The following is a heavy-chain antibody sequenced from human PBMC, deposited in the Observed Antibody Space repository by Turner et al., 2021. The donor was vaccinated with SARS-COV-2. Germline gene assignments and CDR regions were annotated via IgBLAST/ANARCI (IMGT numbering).Heavy chain of an antibody. CDR3: ATAPPYCPNSVCPNWFDP. Sequence: QVQLVQSGAEVQKPGASVKVSCKVSGYTLTELSMHWVRQAPGKGLEWMGGFDPEDGETIYAQKFQGRVTMTEDTSTDTAYMELSSLRSEDTAVYYCATAPPYCPNSVCPNWFDPWGQGTLVTVSS. D-gene: IGHD2-8*01. CDR2: FDPEDGET. J-gene: IGHJ5*02. V-gene: IGHV1-24*01. CDR1: GYTLTELS.